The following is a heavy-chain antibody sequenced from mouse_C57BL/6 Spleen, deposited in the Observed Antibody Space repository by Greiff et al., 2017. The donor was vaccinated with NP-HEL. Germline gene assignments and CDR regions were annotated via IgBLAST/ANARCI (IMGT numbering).Heavy chain of an antibody. Sequence: EVMLVESGGGLVKPGGSLKLSCAASGFTFSSYAMSWVHQTPEKRLEWVATISDGGSYTYYPDNVKGRFTISRDNAKNNLYLQMSHLKSEDTAMYYCARDGGYGFDYWGQGTTLTVSS. V-gene: IGHV5-4*01. CDR1: GFTFSSYA. D-gene: IGHD2-2*01. J-gene: IGHJ2*01. CDR3: ARDGGYGFDY. CDR2: ISDGGSYT.